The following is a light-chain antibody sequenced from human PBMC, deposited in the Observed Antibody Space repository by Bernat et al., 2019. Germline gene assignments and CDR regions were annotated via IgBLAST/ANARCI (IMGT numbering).Light chain of an antibody. V-gene: IGLV1-40*01. J-gene: IGLJ3*02. CDR2: GTS. Sequence: QSVLTQPPSVSGAPGQRVTISCTGSSSNIGAPYDVHWYQQLPGTAPKVLIYGTSNRPSGVPDRFSGSKTGTSASLAITGLQAEDEADYYCQSYDNSLSVWVFGGGTKLTVL. CDR1: SSNIGAPYD. CDR3: QSYDNSLSVWV.